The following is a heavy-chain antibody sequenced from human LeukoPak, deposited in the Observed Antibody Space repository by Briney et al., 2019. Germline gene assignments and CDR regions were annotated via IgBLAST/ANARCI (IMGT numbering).Heavy chain of an antibody. CDR2: IQYSGST. CDR1: GDSVSGISFY. Sequence: KPSETLSLTCTVSGDSVSGISFYWSWIRQPPGKGLQYIGYIQYSGSTNYNPSLKSRVTISVDTSKNQFSLKLSSVTAADTAVYYCARYYDSSGYWFTPHFDYWGQGTLVTVSS. D-gene: IGHD3-22*01. CDR3: ARYYDSSGYWFTPHFDY. J-gene: IGHJ4*02. V-gene: IGHV4-61*01.